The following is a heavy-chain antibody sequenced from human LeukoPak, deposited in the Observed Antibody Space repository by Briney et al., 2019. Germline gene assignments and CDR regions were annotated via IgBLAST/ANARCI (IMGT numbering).Heavy chain of an antibody. V-gene: IGHV3-23*01. Sequence: LAGGSLRLSCAASGFTFSTYVMTWVRQAPGKGLEWLSAISGSGGTTFYADSVKGRITMSRDNSKSTLFLQMNSLRAEDTAVYYCGRIASGTNIDYWGQGTLLTVSS. CDR1: GFTFSTYV. CDR3: GRIASGTNIDY. J-gene: IGHJ4*02. CDR2: ISGSGGTT. D-gene: IGHD1-26*01.